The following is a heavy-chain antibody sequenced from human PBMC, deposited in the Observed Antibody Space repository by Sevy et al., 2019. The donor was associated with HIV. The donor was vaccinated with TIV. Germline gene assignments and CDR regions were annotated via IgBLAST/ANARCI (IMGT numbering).Heavy chain of an antibody. V-gene: IGHV1-69*13. CDR3: ARDKGGGRGAFDI. CDR1: GGTFSSYA. Sequence: PSVKVSCKASGGTFSSYAISWVRQAPGQGLEWMGGIIPIFGTANYAQKFQGRVTITADESTSTAYMELSSLRSEDTAVYYCARDKGGGRGAFDIWGQGTMVTVSS. J-gene: IGHJ3*02. CDR2: IIPIFGTA. D-gene: IGHD2-15*01.